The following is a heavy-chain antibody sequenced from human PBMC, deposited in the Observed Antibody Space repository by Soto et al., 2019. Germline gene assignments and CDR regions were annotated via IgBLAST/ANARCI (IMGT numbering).Heavy chain of an antibody. J-gene: IGHJ6*02. CDR2: INHSGST. V-gene: IGHV4-34*01. CDR3: ARNGSYYDFWSGYYFGGGMDV. Sequence: SETLSLTCAVYGGSFSGYYWSWIRQPPGKGLEWIGEINHSGSTNYNPSLKSRVTISVDMSKNQFSLKLSSVTAADTAVYYCARNGSYYDFWSGYYFGGGMDVWGQGTTVTVSS. D-gene: IGHD3-3*01. CDR1: GGSFSGYY.